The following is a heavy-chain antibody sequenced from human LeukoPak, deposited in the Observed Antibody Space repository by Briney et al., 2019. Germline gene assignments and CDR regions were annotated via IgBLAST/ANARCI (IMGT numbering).Heavy chain of an antibody. CDR1: GCSISSYY. J-gene: IGHJ2*01. V-gene: IGHV4-59*01. D-gene: IGHD3-3*01. Sequence: SETLSLTCTVSGCSISSYYWSWIRQPPGKGLEWVGYIYYSGSTNYNPSLKSRVTISVDTSKNQFSLKLSSVTAADTAVYYCARQDYDFWSGYPWYFDLWGRGTLVTVSS. CDR2: IYYSGST. CDR3: ARQDYDFWSGYPWYFDL.